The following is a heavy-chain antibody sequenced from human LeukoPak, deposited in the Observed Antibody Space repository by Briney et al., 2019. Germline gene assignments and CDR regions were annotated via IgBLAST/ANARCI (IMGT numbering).Heavy chain of an antibody. CDR3: ARGPPDYGSGSYFDY. J-gene: IGHJ4*02. CDR1: GFTFSSYE. D-gene: IGHD3-10*01. CDR2: ISTGGRTI. Sequence: GGSLRLSCAASGFTFSSYEMNWVRQAPGKGLQWVAFISTGGRTIYYADSLKGRFTISRDNAKNSLDLQMFSLRADDTAVYYCARGPPDYGSGSYFDYWGQGTLVTVSA. V-gene: IGHV3-48*03.